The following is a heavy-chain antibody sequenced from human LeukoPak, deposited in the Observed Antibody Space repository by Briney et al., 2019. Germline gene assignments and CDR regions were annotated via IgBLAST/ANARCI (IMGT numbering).Heavy chain of an antibody. CDR2: IYYSGST. D-gene: IGHD3-16*01. Sequence: GSLRLSCAVSGITVSTNYMSWIRQPPGKGLEWIGSIYYSGSTYYNPSLKSRVTISVDTSKNQFSLKLSSVTAADTAVYYCARGDPLIAFDIWGQGTMVTVSS. CDR1: GITVSTNY. CDR3: ARGDPLIAFDI. V-gene: IGHV4-39*07. J-gene: IGHJ3*02.